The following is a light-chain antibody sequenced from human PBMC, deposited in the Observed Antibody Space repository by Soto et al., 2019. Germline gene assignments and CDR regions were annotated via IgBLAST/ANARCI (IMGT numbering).Light chain of an antibody. CDR1: SSDVGAYNY. J-gene: IGLJ1*01. CDR2: DVS. V-gene: IGLV2-14*01. CDR3: QSYDSSLSV. Sequence: QSVLTQPASVSGSPGQSITISCTGTSSDVGAYNYVSWFQQHPGKAPRLIIYDVSNRPSGVSNRFSGSKSGTSASLAITGLQAEDEADYYCQSYDSSLSVFGTGTKLTVL.